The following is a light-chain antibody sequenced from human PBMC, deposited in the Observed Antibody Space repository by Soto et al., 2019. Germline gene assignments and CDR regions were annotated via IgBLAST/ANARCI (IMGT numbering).Light chain of an antibody. CDR1: QSVSTN. CDR2: DAS. J-gene: IGKJ1*01. Sequence: EIMMTQSPATLSVSPGERATLSCRASQSVSTNLAWYQQIPGQAPRLLIYDASTRAPGIPARFSGSGSGTDFTLTISYLQSEDFAVYYCQQYNTWQTFGQGTKVEIK. CDR3: QQYNTWQT. V-gene: IGKV3-15*01.